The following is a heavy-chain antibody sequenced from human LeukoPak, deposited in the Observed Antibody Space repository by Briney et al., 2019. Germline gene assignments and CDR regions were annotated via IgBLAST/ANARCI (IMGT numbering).Heavy chain of an antibody. D-gene: IGHD2-21*01. CDR3: ALVVIARGYFDY. V-gene: IGHV1-2*02. CDR1: GYTFTGYY. Sequence: ASVKVSCKASGYTFTGYYMHWVRQAPGQGLEWMGWINPNSGGTNYAQKFQGRVTMTRDTSISTAYMELSRLRSDDTAVYYCALVVIARGYFDYWGQGTLVTVSS. J-gene: IGHJ4*02. CDR2: INPNSGGT.